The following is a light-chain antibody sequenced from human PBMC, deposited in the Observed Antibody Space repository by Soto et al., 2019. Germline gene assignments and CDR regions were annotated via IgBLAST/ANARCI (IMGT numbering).Light chain of an antibody. CDR1: SSNIGSNT. J-gene: IGLJ2*01. CDR2: SNN. V-gene: IGLV1-44*01. CDR3: VAWDDSLNGVV. Sequence: QSVLPQPPSASGTPGQRVTISCSGSSSNIGSNTVNWYQQLPGTAPKLLIYSNNQRPSGVPDRFSGSKSGTSASLAISGLQCEDEADYYCVAWDDSLNGVVFGGGTKLTVL.